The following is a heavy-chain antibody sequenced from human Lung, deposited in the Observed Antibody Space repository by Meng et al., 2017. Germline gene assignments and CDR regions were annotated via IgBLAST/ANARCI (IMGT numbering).Heavy chain of an antibody. Sequence: QLALREPGPNLVPPSGSMSLACAVSGDSITRTQWWSWLRQTPGKGLEWIGEISHSGSTVYRPSLQGRVSISLDKSNNEFSLKLTSVTAADTAVYYCARETLRELGLFHYWGQGILVTVSS. CDR1: GDSITRTQW. V-gene: IGHV4-4*02. CDR3: ARETLRELGLFHY. CDR2: ISHSGST. J-gene: IGHJ4*02. D-gene: IGHD1-7*01.